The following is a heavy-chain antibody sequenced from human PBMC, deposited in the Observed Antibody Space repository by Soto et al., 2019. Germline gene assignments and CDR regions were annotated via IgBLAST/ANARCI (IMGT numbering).Heavy chain of an antibody. J-gene: IGHJ6*02. CDR3: ARGPYSSSWYIWYYGMDV. CDR1: GFTFSSYA. Sequence: GGSLRRSCAACGFTFSSYAMHWVRQAPGKGLEWVAVISYDGSNKYYADSVKGRFTISRDNSKNTLYLQMNSLRAEDTAVYYCARGPYSSSWYIWYYGMDVWGQGTTVTVSS. CDR2: ISYDGSNK. V-gene: IGHV3-30-3*01. D-gene: IGHD6-13*01.